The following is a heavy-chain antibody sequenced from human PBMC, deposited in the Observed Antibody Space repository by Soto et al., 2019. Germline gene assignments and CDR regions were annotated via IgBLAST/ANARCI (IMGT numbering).Heavy chain of an antibody. CDR1: GDSVSTNDAA. J-gene: IGHJ6*02. CDR2: AYYKSKWYY. Sequence: SQTLSLTCAISGDSVSTNDAAWNWIRQSPSRGLEWLGRAYYKSKWYYAYANSLKSRISISPDTSKNQFSLQLNSVSPADTGLYYCARARGLPNTHCYHGMDVWGQGTTVTVSS. CDR3: ARARGLPNTHCYHGMDV. D-gene: IGHD3-16*01. V-gene: IGHV6-1*01.